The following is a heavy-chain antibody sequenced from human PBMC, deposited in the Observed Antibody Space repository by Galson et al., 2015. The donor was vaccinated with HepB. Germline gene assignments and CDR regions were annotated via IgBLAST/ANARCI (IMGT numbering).Heavy chain of an antibody. V-gene: IGHV1-46*04. J-gene: IGHJ4*02. D-gene: IGHD2-21*01. CDR1: GYTFTSYY. CDR3: ARTPDHIRSYFDY. CDR2: INPSGGST. Sequence: SVKVSCRASGYTFTSYYMHWVRQAPGQGLEWMGIINPSGGSTSYAQKLQGRVTMTRDTSTSTAYMELRSLRSDDTAVYYCARTPDHIRSYFDYWGQGTLVTVSS.